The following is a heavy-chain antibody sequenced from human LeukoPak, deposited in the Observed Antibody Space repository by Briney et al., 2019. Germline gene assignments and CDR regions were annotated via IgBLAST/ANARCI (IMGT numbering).Heavy chain of an antibody. D-gene: IGHD3-3*01. V-gene: IGHV3-48*01. J-gene: IGHJ4*02. Sequence: GGSLRLSCAASGFTFSSYAMNWVRQAPGKGLEWISYISSSSSTMYYADSVKGRFTISRDNAKNTLYLQMNSLRAEDTAVYYCAKGLNFGVVIPFDYWGQGTLVTVSS. CDR3: AKGLNFGVVIPFDY. CDR2: ISSSSSTM. CDR1: GFTFSSYA.